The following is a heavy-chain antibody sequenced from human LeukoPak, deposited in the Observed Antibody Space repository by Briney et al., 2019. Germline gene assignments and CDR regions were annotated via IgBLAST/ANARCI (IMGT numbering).Heavy chain of an antibody. CDR1: GLTFRTYS. J-gene: IGHJ3*02. V-gene: IGHV3-21*01. D-gene: IGHD3-9*01. CDR2: IGTSGSYM. CDR3: AGYDILTGHANAFDI. Sequence: GGSLRLSCAGSGLTFRTYSMNWVRQPPGKGLEWVSSIGTSGSYMYYADSVKGRFTISRDNAKNSLYLQMNSLRGEDTAVYYCAGYDILTGHANAFDIWGQGAMVSVSS.